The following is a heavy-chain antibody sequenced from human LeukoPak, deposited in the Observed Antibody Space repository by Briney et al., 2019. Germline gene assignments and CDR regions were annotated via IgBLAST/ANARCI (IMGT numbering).Heavy chain of an antibody. CDR3: ARGAAAGKGPLAYYYYGMDV. J-gene: IGHJ6*02. V-gene: IGHV1-69*01. CDR1: GGTFSSYA. Sequence: SVKVSCKASGGTFSSYAISWVRQAPGQGLEWMGGIIPIFGTANCAQKFQGRVTITADESTSTAYMELSSLRSEDTAVYYCARGAAAGKGPLAYYYYGMDVWGQGTTVTVSS. CDR2: IIPIFGTA. D-gene: IGHD6-13*01.